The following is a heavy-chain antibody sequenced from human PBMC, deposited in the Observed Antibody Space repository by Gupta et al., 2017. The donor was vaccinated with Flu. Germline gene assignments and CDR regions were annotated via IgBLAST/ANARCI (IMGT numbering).Heavy chain of an antibody. Sequence: QVQLQQWGAGLLTPSETLSLTCAVYGGSFSGYYWSWIRQPPGKGLEWIGEINHSGSTNYNPSLKSRVTIPVDTSKNQFSLKLSSVTAADTAVYDCARGRRYSYGPHFDYWGQGTLVTVSS. CDR3: ARGRRYSYGPHFDY. D-gene: IGHD5-18*01. J-gene: IGHJ4*02. CDR2: INHSGST. V-gene: IGHV4-34*01. CDR1: GGSFSGYY.